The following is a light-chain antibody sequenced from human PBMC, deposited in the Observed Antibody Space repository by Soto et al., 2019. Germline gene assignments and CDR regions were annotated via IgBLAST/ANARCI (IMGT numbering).Light chain of an antibody. J-gene: IGLJ1*01. Sequence: QSALTQPPSASGSPGQSVTISCTGTSSDVGGYNYDSWYQQHPGKAPILMIYDDSKRPSGVPDRFSGSTSGNTASLTVTGLQAADEAADYCSSDAGNNNNPPVFGAGTKVTVL. CDR3: SSDAGNNNNPPV. V-gene: IGLV2-8*01. CDR2: DDS. CDR1: SSDVGGYNY.